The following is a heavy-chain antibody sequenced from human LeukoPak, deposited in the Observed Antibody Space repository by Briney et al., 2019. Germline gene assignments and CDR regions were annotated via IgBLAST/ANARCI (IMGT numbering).Heavy chain of an antibody. CDR1: GYTFTGYY. CDR3: ARDRYDSSGYYPLDY. V-gene: IGHV1-2*02. J-gene: IGHJ4*02. Sequence: ASRKVSCEPSGYTFTGYYMHWVRPAPGQGLEWMGWINPNSGGTNYAQKFQGRVTMTRDTSISTAYMELSRLRSDDTAVYYCARDRYDSSGYYPLDYWGQGTLVTVSS. CDR2: INPNSGGT. D-gene: IGHD3-22*01.